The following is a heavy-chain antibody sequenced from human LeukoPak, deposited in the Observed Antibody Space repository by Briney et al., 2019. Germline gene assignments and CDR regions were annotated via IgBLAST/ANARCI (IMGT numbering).Heavy chain of an antibody. CDR1: GFTFSSNW. CDR3: ARDPRGGTLDY. V-gene: IGHV3-74*01. Sequence: GGSLRLSCAASGFTFSSNWMHWVRQAPGQGLVWVSRMNNDGSSISYAESVKGRFTISRDNVKNTLYLQMNSLRAEDTAVYYCARDPRGGTLDYWGQGTLVTVSS. CDR2: MNNDGSSI. D-gene: IGHD3-10*01. J-gene: IGHJ4*02.